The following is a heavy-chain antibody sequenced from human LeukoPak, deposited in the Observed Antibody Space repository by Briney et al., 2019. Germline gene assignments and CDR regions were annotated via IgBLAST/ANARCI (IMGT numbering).Heavy chain of an antibody. CDR3: ARVSVTTLGYYYYGMDV. CDR1: GGSISTYY. V-gene: IGHV4-59*01. D-gene: IGHD4-11*01. J-gene: IGHJ6*02. Sequence: PSETLSLTCTVSGGSISTYYWSWIRQPPGKGLEWIGYIYYSGSTNYNPSLKSRVTISVDTSNNQFSLKLSSVTAADTAVYYCARVSVTTLGYYYYGMDVWGQGTTVTVSS. CDR2: IYYSGST.